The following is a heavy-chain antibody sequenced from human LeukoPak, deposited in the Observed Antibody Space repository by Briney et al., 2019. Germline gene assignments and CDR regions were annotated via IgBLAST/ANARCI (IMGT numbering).Heavy chain of an antibody. CDR3: AKGVTTSTYFFDF. CDR1: GFTFSSYP. D-gene: IGHD5-18*01. Sequence: HPGGSLRLSCAASGFTFSSYPMSWVRQAPGKGLDWVSLISVSGDSTYYADSVKGRFTVSRDNSKSTLYLQMNTLRADDTAVYYCAKGVTTSTYFFDFWGQGTLVTVSS. V-gene: IGHV3-23*01. J-gene: IGHJ4*02. CDR2: ISVSGDST.